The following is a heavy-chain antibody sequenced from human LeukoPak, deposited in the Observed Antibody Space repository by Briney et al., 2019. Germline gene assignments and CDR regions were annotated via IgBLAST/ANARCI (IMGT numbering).Heavy chain of an antibody. CDR1: GDSISPYY. J-gene: IGHJ4*02. CDR3: SRGGGQWLIPDFDY. V-gene: IGHV4-4*07. CDR2: VSAGGTT. D-gene: IGHD6-19*01. Sequence: SSETLSLTCTVSGDSISPYYWSWIRQSAEKGLQWIGRVSAGGTTDYNPSLKSRVTMSVDTSETQFSLKMTSVTAADTAVYYCSRGGGQWLIPDFDYWGQGLLVIVSS.